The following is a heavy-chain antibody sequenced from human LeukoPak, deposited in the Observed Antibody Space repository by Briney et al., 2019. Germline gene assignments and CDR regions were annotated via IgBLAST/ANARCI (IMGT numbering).Heavy chain of an antibody. CDR3: ARTQRGSGSYMDS. J-gene: IGHJ4*02. D-gene: IGHD3-10*01. V-gene: IGHV4-4*07. CDR2: LYTSGST. CDR1: GGSISSYY. Sequence: PSETLSLTCTVSGGSISSYYWSWIRQPAGKGLEWIGRLYTSGSTNYNPSLKSRVTMSVDTSKNQFSLRLNSVTAADTAVYYCARTQRGSGSYMDSWGQGTLVTVSS.